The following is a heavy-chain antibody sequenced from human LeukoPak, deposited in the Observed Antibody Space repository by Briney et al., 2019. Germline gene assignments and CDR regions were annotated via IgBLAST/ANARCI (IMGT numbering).Heavy chain of an antibody. CDR3: ARRAGAPQAYYYMDV. V-gene: IGHV5-51*01. D-gene: IGHD1-26*01. CDR1: AYSFTSYW. Sequence: GESLKISCKGAAYSFTSYWIGWVRQMPGKGLEWMGIIYPGDSDTRYSPSFQGQVTISADKSISTAYLQWSSLKASDTAMYYCARRAGAPQAYYYMDVWGKGTTVTVSS. J-gene: IGHJ6*03. CDR2: IYPGDSDT.